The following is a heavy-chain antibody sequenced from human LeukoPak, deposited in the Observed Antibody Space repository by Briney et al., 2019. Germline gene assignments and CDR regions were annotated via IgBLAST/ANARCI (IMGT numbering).Heavy chain of an antibody. D-gene: IGHD5-12*01. CDR3: ARLGEDSGYDFWSSGWYGPDYYYMDA. CDR2: IYYSGST. V-gene: IGHV4-39*01. CDR1: GGSISCSSYY. Sequence: PSETQSLTCTVWGGSISCSSYYGRWIREPPGKGLGRIESIYYSGSTYHYPHRQSPITISVDTPTNQLPLKLRSVTAAGTSLYYCARLGEDSGYDFWSSGWYGPDYYYMDAWGKGTTVTISS. J-gene: IGHJ6*03.